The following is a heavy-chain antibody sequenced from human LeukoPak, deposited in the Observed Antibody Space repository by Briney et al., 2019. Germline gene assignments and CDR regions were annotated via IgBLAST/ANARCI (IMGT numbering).Heavy chain of an antibody. Sequence: GGSLRLSCAASGFTFSSYWMSWVRQAPGKGLEWVANIEQDGSEKYYVDSVKGRFTISRDNAKNSLYLQMNSPRAEDTAVYYCARDRVIAVAGTGPDYWGQGTLVTVSS. D-gene: IGHD6-19*01. CDR2: IEQDGSEK. CDR1: GFTFSSYW. J-gene: IGHJ4*02. CDR3: ARDRVIAVAGTGPDY. V-gene: IGHV3-7*01.